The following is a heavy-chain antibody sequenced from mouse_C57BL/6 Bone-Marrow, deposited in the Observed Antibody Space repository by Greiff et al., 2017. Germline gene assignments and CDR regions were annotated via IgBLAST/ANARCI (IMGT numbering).Heavy chain of an antibody. CDR1: GFNIKDYY. V-gene: IGHV14-1*01. J-gene: IGHJ2*01. CDR2: IDPDDGDT. CDR3: TTYYYGSSYNY. Sequence: EVHLVESGAELVRPGASVKLSCTASGFNIKDYYMHWVKQRPEQGLEWIGRIDPDDGDTAYAQKFQGKATMTADKSSNTAYLQLSSLTSEDTAVYYCTTYYYGSSYNYWGQGTTLTVSS. D-gene: IGHD1-1*01.